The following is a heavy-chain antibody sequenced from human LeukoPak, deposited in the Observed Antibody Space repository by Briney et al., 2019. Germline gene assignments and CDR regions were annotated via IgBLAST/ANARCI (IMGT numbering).Heavy chain of an antibody. V-gene: IGHV4-59*01. CDR3: ARVLANCGGDCYSGFYYYYMDV. D-gene: IGHD2-21*01. J-gene: IGHJ6*03. CDR2: IYYSGST. Sequence: SEALSLTCTVSGGSISSYYWSWIRQPPGKGLEWIGYIYYSGSTNYNPSLKSRVTISVDTSKNQFSLKLSSVTAADTAVYYCARVLANCGGDCYSGFYYYYMDVWGKGTTVTVSS. CDR1: GGSISSYY.